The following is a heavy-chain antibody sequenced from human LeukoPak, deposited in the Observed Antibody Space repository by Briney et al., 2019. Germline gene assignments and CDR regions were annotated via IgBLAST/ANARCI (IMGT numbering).Heavy chain of an antibody. CDR2: IYPGDSDT. Sequence: GESLKISCKGSGSRFTSYWIGWVRQLPGKGLEWMGIIYPGDSDTRYSPSFQGQVTISADKSISTAYLQWSSLKASDTAMYYCARPAAAGPYYFDYWGQGTLVTVSS. D-gene: IGHD6-13*01. V-gene: IGHV5-51*01. CDR1: GSRFTSYW. J-gene: IGHJ4*02. CDR3: ARPAAAGPYYFDY.